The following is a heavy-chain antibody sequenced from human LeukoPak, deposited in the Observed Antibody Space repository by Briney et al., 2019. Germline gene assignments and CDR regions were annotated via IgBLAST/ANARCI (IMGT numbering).Heavy chain of an antibody. Sequence: GASVKVSFKASGYTFTSYGISWVRQAPGQGLDYMGWISANNGDTEYAQNLQGRVTMTTDTSTSTAYMEVRSLRSDDTAVYYCARKPTGRAFDIWGQGTMVTVSS. CDR3: ARKPTGRAFDI. V-gene: IGHV1-18*04. D-gene: IGHD4-17*01. J-gene: IGHJ3*02. CDR1: GYTFTSYG. CDR2: ISANNGDT.